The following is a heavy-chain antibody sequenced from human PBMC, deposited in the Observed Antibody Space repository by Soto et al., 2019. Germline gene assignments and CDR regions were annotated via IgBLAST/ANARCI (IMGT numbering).Heavy chain of an antibody. CDR1: GGSFSGYY. CDR2: INHSGST. Sequence: QVQLQQWGAGLLKPSETLSLTCAVYGGSFSGYYWSWIRQPPGKGLEWIGEINHSGSTNYNPSLKSRVTISVDTSKNQFSLKLSSVTAADTAVYYCARGGLGGYSGSYTSYWGQGTLVTVSS. D-gene: IGHD1-26*01. CDR3: ARGGLGGYSGSYTSY. J-gene: IGHJ4*02. V-gene: IGHV4-34*01.